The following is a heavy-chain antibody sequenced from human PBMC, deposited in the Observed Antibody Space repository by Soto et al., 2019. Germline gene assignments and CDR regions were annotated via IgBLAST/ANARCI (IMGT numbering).Heavy chain of an antibody. Sequence: PSETLSLTCTVSGGSISSYYWSWIRQPPGKGLEWIGYIYYSGSTKYNPSLKSRVTISVDTSKNQFSLKLSSVTAADTAVYYCARHYCSSGGCYYFDYWGQGTLVTVSS. CDR2: IYYSGST. CDR3: ARHYCSSGGCYYFDY. D-gene: IGHD2-15*01. V-gene: IGHV4-59*08. CDR1: GGSISSYY. J-gene: IGHJ4*02.